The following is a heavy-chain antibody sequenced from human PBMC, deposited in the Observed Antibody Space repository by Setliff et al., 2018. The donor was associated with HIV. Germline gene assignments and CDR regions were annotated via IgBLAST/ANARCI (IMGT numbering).Heavy chain of an antibody. CDR3: ARVPFTTGFDY. D-gene: IGHD3-3*01. V-gene: IGHV4-38-2*01. CDR1: GYSISSGYY. Sequence: SETLSLTCAVSGYSISSGYYWGWIRQPPGRGLEWIGNIYHSGGTHYNPSLRIRVTISVDTSKNHFSLKLSSVTAADTAVFYCARVPFTTGFDYWGQGILVTVSS. J-gene: IGHJ4*02. CDR2: IYHSGGT.